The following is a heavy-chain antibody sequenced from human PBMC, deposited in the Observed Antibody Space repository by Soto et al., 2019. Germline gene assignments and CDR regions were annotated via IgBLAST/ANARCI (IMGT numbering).Heavy chain of an antibody. Sequence: EVQLVESGGNLVKPGGSLRLSCAASGFNFTNAWMSWVRQVPGKGLEWIGRIKSKSDGGATDYATSAKGRFIISRSDSQNTLSLQMNSLKSEDTGIYYCTTYQGWLDDWGRGTLLTVSS. D-gene: IGHD3-9*01. CDR2: IKSKSDGGAT. J-gene: IGHJ1*01. CDR3: TTYQGWLDD. V-gene: IGHV3-15*01. CDR1: GFNFTNAW.